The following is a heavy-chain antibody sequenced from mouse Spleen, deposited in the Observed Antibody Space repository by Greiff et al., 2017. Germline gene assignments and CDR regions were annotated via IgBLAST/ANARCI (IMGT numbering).Heavy chain of an antibody. V-gene: IGHV1S81*02. Sequence: QVQLQQPGAELVKPGASVKLSCKASGYTFTSYWMHWVKQRPGQGLEWIGEINPSNGRTNYNEKFKSKATLTVDKSSSTAYMQLSSLTSEDSAVYYCARGLLLRYSNYAMDYWGQGTTLTVSS. CDR3: ARGLLLRYSNYAMDY. J-gene: IGHJ2*01. D-gene: IGHD1-1*01. CDR2: INPSNGRT. CDR1: GYTFTSYW.